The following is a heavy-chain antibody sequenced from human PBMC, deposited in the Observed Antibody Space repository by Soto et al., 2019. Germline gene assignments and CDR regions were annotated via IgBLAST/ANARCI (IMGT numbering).Heavy chain of an antibody. J-gene: IGHJ4*02. CDR1: GFIFSSHA. D-gene: IGHD3-16*01. CDR3: AKGTFLDYFDY. V-gene: IGHV3-23*01. Sequence: GGSLRLSCAASGFIFSSHAMSWVRQAPGKGIHWVSSISGSGATTHYADSVKGRFTISRDNSKNTVYLQMNSLRADDTAVFYCAKGTFLDYFDYWGQGALVTVSS. CDR2: ISGSGATT.